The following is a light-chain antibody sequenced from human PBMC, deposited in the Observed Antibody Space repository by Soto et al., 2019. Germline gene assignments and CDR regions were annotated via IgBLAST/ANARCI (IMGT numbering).Light chain of an antibody. CDR2: EVS. CDR3: SSYTSSSTLV. V-gene: IGLV2-14*01. J-gene: IGLJ2*01. CDR1: SSDVGGYNS. Sequence: QSALTQPASVSGSPGQSITISCTGTSSDVGGYNSVSWYQHHPGKAPKLMIYEVSSRPSGVSNRSSGSKSGNTASLTISGLQAEDEADYYCSSYTSSSTLVFGGGTKLTVL.